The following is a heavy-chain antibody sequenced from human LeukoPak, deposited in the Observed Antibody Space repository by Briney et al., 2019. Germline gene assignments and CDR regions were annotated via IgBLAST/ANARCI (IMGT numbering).Heavy chain of an antibody. Sequence: PGGSLRLSXAASGFTFSSYAMSWVRQAPGKGLEWVSAISGGGGSTYYADSVKGRFTISRDNSKNTLYLQMNSLRAEDTAVYYCAKFLPTHIVVANYYFDYWGQGTLVTVSS. CDR2: ISGGGGST. J-gene: IGHJ4*02. V-gene: IGHV3-23*01. D-gene: IGHD2-21*01. CDR3: AKFLPTHIVVANYYFDY. CDR1: GFTFSSYA.